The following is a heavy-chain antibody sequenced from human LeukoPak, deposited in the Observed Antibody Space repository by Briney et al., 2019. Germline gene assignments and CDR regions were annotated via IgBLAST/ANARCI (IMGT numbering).Heavy chain of an antibody. Sequence: GRPLRLSCAASGFTFSSQAMSWVRQAPGKGLEYVSGITIGGDSTFYADSVKGRFTISRDNSKNTLYLQLNGLSAEDTAVYHCVKGGGSGGQGRLDYWGQGSLVTVSS. D-gene: IGHD3-10*01. J-gene: IGHJ4*02. CDR3: VKGGGSGGQGRLDY. V-gene: IGHV3-23*01. CDR1: GFTFSSQA. CDR2: ITIGGDST.